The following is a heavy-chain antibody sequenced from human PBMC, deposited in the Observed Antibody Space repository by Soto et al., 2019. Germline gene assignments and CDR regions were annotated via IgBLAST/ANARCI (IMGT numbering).Heavy chain of an antibody. D-gene: IGHD3-22*01. CDR3: AKGYYDSSGSYGMDV. CDR2: ISYDGSNK. CDR1: EGNFVSYG. Sequence: LRLWCAASEGNFVSYGMHWIRQDPGKGLEWVAVISYDGSNKYQADSVKGRFTISRDNSKNTLYLQMNSLRAKDTAVYYCAKGYYDSSGSYGMDVWGQGTTVTASS. J-gene: IGHJ6*02. V-gene: IGHV3-30*18.